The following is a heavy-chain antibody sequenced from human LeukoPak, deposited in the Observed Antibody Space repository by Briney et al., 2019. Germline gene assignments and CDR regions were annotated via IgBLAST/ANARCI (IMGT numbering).Heavy chain of an antibody. CDR3: TRMTTGHDY. J-gene: IGHJ4*02. V-gene: IGHV4-34*01. CDR1: GVSFNDYY. D-gene: IGHD4-17*01. Sequence: SETLSLTCAVSGVSFNDYYWSWVRQTPGKGLEWIGEINHSGYTNDSPSLKSRVTLSIDTSRKQFSLNLRSVTVADTGIYYCTRMTTGHDYWGQGTLVTASS. CDR2: INHSGYT.